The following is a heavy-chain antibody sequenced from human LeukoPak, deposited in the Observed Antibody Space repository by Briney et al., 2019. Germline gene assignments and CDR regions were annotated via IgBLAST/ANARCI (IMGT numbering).Heavy chain of an antibody. CDR1: GGSISSGGYS. D-gene: IGHD2-15*01. V-gene: IGHV4-30-2*01. CDR3: ARIVVVVAATGGWFDP. J-gene: IGHJ5*02. CDR2: IYHSGST. Sequence: SQTLSLTCTVSGGSISSGGYSWSWIRQPPGKGLEWIGYIYHSGSTYYNPSLKSRVTISVDRSKNQFSLKLSSVTAADTAVYYCARIVVVVAATGGWFDPWGQGTLVTVSS.